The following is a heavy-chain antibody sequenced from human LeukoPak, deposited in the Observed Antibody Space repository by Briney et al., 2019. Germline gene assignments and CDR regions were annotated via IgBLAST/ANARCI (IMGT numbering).Heavy chain of an antibody. CDR2: VYHSGSA. D-gene: IGHD3-22*01. J-gene: IGHJ4*02. CDR3: AKETRPNFYDTDSSGGFDY. CDR1: GYSISSGYY. V-gene: IGHV4-38-2*02. Sequence: PSETLSLTCTVSGYSISSGYYWGWIRQSPGKGLEWIGSVYHSGSAYYNPSLKSRVTLSVDTSKNVFSLKLRSVTAADTAVYYCAKETRPNFYDTDSSGGFDYWGQGTLVTVSS.